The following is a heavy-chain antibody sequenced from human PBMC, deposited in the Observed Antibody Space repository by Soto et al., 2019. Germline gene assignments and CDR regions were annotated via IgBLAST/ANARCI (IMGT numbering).Heavy chain of an antibody. CDR2: ARNRVNGYTT. V-gene: IGHV3-72*01. Sequence: GGSLRRSCAASGFTFSDHCMDCVRHAPGKGLEWVGSARNRVNGYTTAYAASVRGRLTISRDDSKNSLYLQMNSLTAEDTAEYFCAISMGKACALWGQGT. J-gene: IGHJ4*02. CDR3: AISMGKACAL. D-gene: IGHD3-16*02. CDR1: GFTFSDHC.